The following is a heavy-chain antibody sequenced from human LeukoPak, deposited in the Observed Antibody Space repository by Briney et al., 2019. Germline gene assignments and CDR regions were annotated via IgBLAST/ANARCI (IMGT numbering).Heavy chain of an antibody. CDR1: GGSFSGYY. J-gene: IGHJ5*02. D-gene: IGHD2-15*01. CDR2: INHSGST. Sequence: PSETLSLTCAVYGGSFSGYYWSWIRQPPGKGLEWIGEINHSGSTNYNPSLKSRVTISVDTSKNQFSLKLSSVTAADTAVYYCARAWVAGNNWFDPWGQGTLVTVSS. CDR3: ARAWVAGNNWFDP. V-gene: IGHV4-34*01.